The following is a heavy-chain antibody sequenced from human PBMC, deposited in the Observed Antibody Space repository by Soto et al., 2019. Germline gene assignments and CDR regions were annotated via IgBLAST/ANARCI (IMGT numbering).Heavy chain of an antibody. CDR1: GFTVSNNY. CDR3: AAHPGGGGY. Sequence: EVQLVESGGGLIQPGGSLRLSCAVSGFTVSNNYMSWVRQAPGKGLEGVSVIYSGGYTAYGDSVKGRFTISRDNSKNTRYPRQTTGGGDGTGVFFFAAHPGGGGYWGQGTLVTVSS. D-gene: IGHD6-6*01. CDR2: IYSGGYT. V-gene: IGHV3-53*01. J-gene: IGHJ4*02.